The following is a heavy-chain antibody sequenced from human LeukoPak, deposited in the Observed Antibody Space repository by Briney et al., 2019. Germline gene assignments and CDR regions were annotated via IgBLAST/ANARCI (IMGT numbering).Heavy chain of an antibody. CDR3: ARDRRVYYYDSSGHTRNMDV. V-gene: IGHV1-46*01. D-gene: IGHD3-22*01. Sequence: ASVKVSCKASGYTFTSYYMHWVRQAPGQGLEWMGIINPSGGSTSYAQKFQGRVTMTRDTSTSTVYMELSSLRSEDTAVYYCARDRRVYYYDSSGHTRNMDVWGKGTTVTVSS. CDR2: INPSGGST. CDR1: GYTFTSYY. J-gene: IGHJ6*03.